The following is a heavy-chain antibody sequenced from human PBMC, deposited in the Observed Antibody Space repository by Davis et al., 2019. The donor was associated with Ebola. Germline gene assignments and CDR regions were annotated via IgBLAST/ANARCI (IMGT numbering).Heavy chain of an antibody. D-gene: IGHD3-9*01. CDR1: GFSFSNYW. V-gene: IGHV3-48*02. CDR3: ARERLLGYYDILTGPSYFDY. CDR2: ISSSSSTI. J-gene: IGHJ4*02. Sequence: GGSLRLSCAASGFSFSNYWMSWVRQAPGKGLEWVSYISSSSSTIYYADSVKGRFTISRDNAKNSLYLQMNSLRDEDTAVYYCARERLLGYYDILTGPSYFDYWGQGTLVTVSS.